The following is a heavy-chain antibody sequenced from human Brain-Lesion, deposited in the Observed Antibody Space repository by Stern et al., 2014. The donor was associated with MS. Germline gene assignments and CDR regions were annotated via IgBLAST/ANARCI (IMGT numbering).Heavy chain of an antibody. D-gene: IGHD3-3*01. CDR2: INPNTGGT. J-gene: IGHJ6*02. CDR1: GYIFTGYY. CDR3: ARDQRGITIFGVVTDYYYLGMDV. V-gene: IGHV1-2*02. Sequence: QVQLVESGSEVKKPGASVKVSCKTSGYIFTGYYIHWVRQAPGQGLEWMAWINPNTGGTKYAQKFQGRVTMSRDTSISTAYVELSSLTSDDTAVYYCARDQRGITIFGVVTDYYYLGMDVWGQGTTVTASS.